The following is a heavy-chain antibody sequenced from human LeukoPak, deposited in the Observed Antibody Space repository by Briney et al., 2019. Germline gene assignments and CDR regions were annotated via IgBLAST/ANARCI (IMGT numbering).Heavy chain of an antibody. V-gene: IGHV3-23*01. CDR1: GFTFSSYV. CDR2: ISGSGGST. CDR3: AKVGRGSSDAFDI. D-gene: IGHD3-10*01. J-gene: IGHJ3*02. Sequence: PGGSLRLSCAASGFTFSSYVMSWVRQAPGKGLEWVSAISGSGGSTYYADSVKGRFTISRDNSKNTLYLQMNSLRAEDTAVYYCAKVGRGSSDAFDIWGQGTMVTVSS.